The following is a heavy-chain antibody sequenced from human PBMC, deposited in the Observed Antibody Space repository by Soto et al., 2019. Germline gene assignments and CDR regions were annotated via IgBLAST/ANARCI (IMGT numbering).Heavy chain of an antibody. CDR2: IKQDGSEK. CDR3: ARALLDFGSGYYPNWFDP. Sequence: EVQLVESGGGLVQPGGSLRLSCAASGFTFSSYWISWVRQAPGKGLEWVANIKQDGSEKYYVDSVKGRFNISRDNAKNSLYLQMKSLRAEDTAVYYCARALLDFGSGYYPNWFDPWGQGTLVTVSS. J-gene: IGHJ5*02. D-gene: IGHD3-3*01. V-gene: IGHV3-7*01. CDR1: GFTFSSYW.